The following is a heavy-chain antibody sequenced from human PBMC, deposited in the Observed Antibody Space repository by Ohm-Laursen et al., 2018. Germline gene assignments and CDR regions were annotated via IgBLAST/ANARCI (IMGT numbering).Heavy chain of an antibody. CDR1: GYTFSSYD. Sequence: SVKVSCKTSGYTFSSYDIIWVRQASGQGPEWMGWINPNSHNTGYARKFRGRVSMTSDSSISTAYMELYSLTSEDTATYYCARAVRYQLLSDPWGQGTLVTVSS. J-gene: IGHJ5*02. CDR2: INPNSHNT. D-gene: IGHD4-23*01. CDR3: ARAVRYQLLSDP. V-gene: IGHV1-8*01.